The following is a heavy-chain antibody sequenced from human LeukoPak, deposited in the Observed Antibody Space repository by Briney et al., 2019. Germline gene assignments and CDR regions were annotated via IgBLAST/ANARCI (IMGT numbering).Heavy chain of an antibody. Sequence: PSETLSLTCTVSGGSISSGGYYWSWIRQPPGKGLEWIGYIYHSGSTYYNPSLKSRVTISVDRSKNQFSLKLSSVTAADTAVYYCARGPEDGPPHYWGQGTLVTVSS. V-gene: IGHV4-30-2*01. D-gene: IGHD5-24*01. CDR3: ARGPEDGPPHY. J-gene: IGHJ4*02. CDR1: GGSISSGGYY. CDR2: IYHSGST.